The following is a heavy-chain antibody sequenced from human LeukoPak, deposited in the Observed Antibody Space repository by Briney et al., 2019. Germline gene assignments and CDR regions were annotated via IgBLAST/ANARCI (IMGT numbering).Heavy chain of an antibody. CDR1: GFTFSNAW. CDR2: IKSKTDGGTT. Sequence: GGSLRLSCAASGFTFSNAWMNWVRQAPGKGLEWVGRIKSKTDGGTTDYAAPVKGRFTISRDDSKNTLYLQMNSLKTEDTAVYYCTTAVGQCSGGSCRVFDYWGQGTLVTVSS. J-gene: IGHJ4*02. D-gene: IGHD2-15*01. CDR3: TTAVGQCSGGSCRVFDY. V-gene: IGHV3-15*07.